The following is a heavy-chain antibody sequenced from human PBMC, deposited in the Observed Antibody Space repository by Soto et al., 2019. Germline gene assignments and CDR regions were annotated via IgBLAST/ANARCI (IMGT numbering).Heavy chain of an antibody. D-gene: IGHD6-19*01. J-gene: IGHJ6*02. V-gene: IGHV3-23*01. CDR3: AKDIDSSGRYRYYYYGMDV. CDR1: GFTFSSYA. Sequence: EVQLLESGGGLVQPGWSLRLSCAASGFTFSSYAMSWVRQAPGKGLEWVSAISGSGGSTYYADSVKGRFTISRDNSKNTLYLQMNSLRAEDTAVYYCAKDIDSSGRYRYYYYGMDVWGQGTTVTVSS. CDR2: ISGSGGST.